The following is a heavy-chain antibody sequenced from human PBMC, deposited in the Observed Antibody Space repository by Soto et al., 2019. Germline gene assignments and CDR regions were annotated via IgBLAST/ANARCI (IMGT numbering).Heavy chain of an antibody. CDR3: AREEGSYNMGTFPFYYMDV. CDR1: GGTFTSDT. V-gene: IGHV1-69*08. D-gene: IGHD3-10*01. Sequence: QVQLVQSGPEVKKSGSSVKVSCKLSGGTFTSDTISWLRRAPGQGLEWMGRIIPILGTGNYAQKFQGRITITEDKSTNPGYMELSSPTSEDTAIYYGAREEGSYNMGTFPFYYMDVWGNGTTVTVSS. CDR2: IIPILGTG. J-gene: IGHJ6*03.